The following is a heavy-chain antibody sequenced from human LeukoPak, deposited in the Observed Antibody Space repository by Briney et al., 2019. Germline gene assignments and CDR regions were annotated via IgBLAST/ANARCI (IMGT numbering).Heavy chain of an antibody. Sequence: TGGSLRLSCAASGFTFSGYGMSWVRQAPRKGLEWVSYISSSGSTIYYADSVKGRFTISRDNAKNSLYLQMNSLRAEDTAVYYCAELGITMIGGVWGKGTTVTISS. CDR3: AELGITMIGGV. J-gene: IGHJ6*04. D-gene: IGHD3-10*02. CDR1: GFTFSGYG. CDR2: ISSSGSTI. V-gene: IGHV3-48*04.